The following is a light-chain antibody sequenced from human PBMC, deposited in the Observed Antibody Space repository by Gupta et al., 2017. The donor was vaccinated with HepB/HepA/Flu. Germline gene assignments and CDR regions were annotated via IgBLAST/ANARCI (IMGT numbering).Light chain of an antibody. Sequence: EVVLTQSPGTLSLSPGERATLSCRASQSVTRTYLGWYQQKPGQPPRLLIYGASRRATGIPDRFSGSGSGTDFTLTISRLEPEDIAVYYCQQYASSPHTFGPGTKVDIK. CDR2: GAS. V-gene: IGKV3-20*01. CDR3: QQYASSPHT. CDR1: QSVTRTY. J-gene: IGKJ3*01.